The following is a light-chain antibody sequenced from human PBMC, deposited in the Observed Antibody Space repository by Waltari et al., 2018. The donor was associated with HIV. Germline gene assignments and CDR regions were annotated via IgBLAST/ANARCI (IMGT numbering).Light chain of an antibody. CDR1: QSVSSY. Sequence: EIVLTQSPATLSLSPGERATLSCRASQSVSSYLAWYQQKPGQAPRLLIYDASDRATGIPARFSGSGSGTDFTLTISSLEPEDFAVYYCQQRSNWPPGTVFSQGTKLEIK. CDR2: DAS. J-gene: IGKJ2*01. CDR3: QQRSNWPPGTV. V-gene: IGKV3-11*01.